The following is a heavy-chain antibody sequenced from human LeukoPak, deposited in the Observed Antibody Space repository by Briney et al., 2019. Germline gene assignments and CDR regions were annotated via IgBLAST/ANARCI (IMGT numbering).Heavy chain of an antibody. J-gene: IGHJ3*02. CDR2: IWYDGSNK. V-gene: IGHV3-33*01. CDR1: GFTFSSYG. D-gene: IGHD5-24*01. Sequence: GGSLRLSCAASGFTFSSYGMNWFRQAPGKGLEWVAVIWYDGSNKYYADSVKGRFTISRDNSKNTLYLQMNSLRAEDTAVYYCARDLGWLQTKGAFDIWGQGTMVTVSS. CDR3: ARDLGWLQTKGAFDI.